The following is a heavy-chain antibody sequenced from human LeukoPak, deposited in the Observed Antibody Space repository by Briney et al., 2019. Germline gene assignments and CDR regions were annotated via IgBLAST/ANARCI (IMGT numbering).Heavy chain of an antibody. V-gene: IGHV1-18*01. Sequence: GASVKVSCKASGYTFTSYGISRVRQAPGQGLEWMGWISAYNGNTNYAQKLQGRVTMTTDTSTSTAYMELRSLRSDDTAVYYCAREIGLRVEYYFDYWGQGTLVTVSS. CDR1: GYTFTSYG. J-gene: IGHJ4*02. CDR3: AREIGLRVEYYFDY. CDR2: ISAYNGNT. D-gene: IGHD2/OR15-2a*01.